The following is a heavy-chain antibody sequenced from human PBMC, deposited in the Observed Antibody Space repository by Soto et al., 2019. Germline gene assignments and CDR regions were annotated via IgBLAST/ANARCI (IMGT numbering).Heavy chain of an antibody. CDR1: GFTFSNYD. Sequence: EVQLLESGGGLVQPGGSLRVSCAASGFTFSNYDMGWVRQAPGKGLEWVSRMTADGRTIQYADSVKGRFTASRDNAKSTLYLQMNSLRAEDTAVYYCATAEVDYWGPGTLVTVSS. CDR3: ATAEVDY. V-gene: IGHV3-23*01. J-gene: IGHJ4*02. CDR2: MTADGRTI.